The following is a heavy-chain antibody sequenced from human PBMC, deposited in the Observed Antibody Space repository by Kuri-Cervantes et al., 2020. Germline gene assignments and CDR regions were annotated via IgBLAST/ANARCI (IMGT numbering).Heavy chain of an antibody. CDR3: ARLPR. J-gene: IGHJ4*02. CDR2: IGTAGDT. Sequence: ETLSLTCAASGFTFSSYDMHWVRQATGKGLEWVSAIGTAGDTYYPGSVKGRFTISRDNAKNSLYLQMNSLRAEDTAVYYCARLPRWGQGTLVTVSS. CDR1: GFTFSSYD. V-gene: IGHV3-13*01.